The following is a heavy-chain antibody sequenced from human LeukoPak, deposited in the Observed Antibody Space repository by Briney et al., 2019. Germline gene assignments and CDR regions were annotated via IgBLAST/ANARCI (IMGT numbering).Heavy chain of an antibody. Sequence: GGSLRLSCAASGFTVSRNYMSWVRQAPGKGLEWVSLTYSDGSTSYTESVKGRFTISRDNAENSLYLQMNSLRAEDTAVYYCARDLPTGTYRAYFDNWGQGTLVTVSS. CDR2: TYSDGST. CDR1: GFTVSRNY. D-gene: IGHD1-26*01. CDR3: ARDLPTGTYRAYFDN. J-gene: IGHJ4*02. V-gene: IGHV3-53*01.